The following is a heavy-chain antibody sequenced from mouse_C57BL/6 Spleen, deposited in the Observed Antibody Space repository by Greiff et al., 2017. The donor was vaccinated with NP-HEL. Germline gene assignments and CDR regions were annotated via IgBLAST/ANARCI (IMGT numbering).Heavy chain of an antibody. CDR3: ARSWDGYYFRAMDY. CDR1: GYSFTDYN. D-gene: IGHD2-3*01. V-gene: IGHV1-39*01. Sequence: VHVKQSGPELVKPGASVKISCKASGYSFTDYNMNWVKQSNGKSLEWIGVINPNYGTTSYNQKFKGKATLTVDQSSSTAYMQLNSLTSEDSAVYYCARSWDGYYFRAMDYWGQGTSVTVSS. J-gene: IGHJ4*01. CDR2: INPNYGTT.